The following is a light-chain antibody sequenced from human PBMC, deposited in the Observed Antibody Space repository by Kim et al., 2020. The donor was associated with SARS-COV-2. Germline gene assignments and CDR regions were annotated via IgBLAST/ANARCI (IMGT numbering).Light chain of an antibody. CDR3: QQSYKIPRT. Sequence: ASVGDRVIISCRASESISKYLNWYQQKPGRAPNLLIYTASSLQSGVPSRFSGSGYGTDFTLTISSLQPEDFATYFCQQSYKIPRTFGQGTKVEIK. CDR2: TAS. CDR1: ESISKY. J-gene: IGKJ1*01. V-gene: IGKV1-39*01.